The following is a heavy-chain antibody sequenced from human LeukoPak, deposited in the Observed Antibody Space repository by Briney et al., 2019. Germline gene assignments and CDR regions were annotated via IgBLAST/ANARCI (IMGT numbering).Heavy chain of an antibody. V-gene: IGHV4-34*01. J-gene: IGHJ5*02. CDR1: GGSFSGYY. CDR2: INHSGST. CDR3: ARRSSWLRYCSSTSCEFNGYYDP. D-gene: IGHD2-2*01. Sequence: SETLSLTCAVYGGSFSGYYWSWIRQPPGKGLEWIGEINHSGSTDYNPSLKSRVTISVDTSKNQFFLKLSSVTAADTAVYYCARRSSWLRYCSSTSCEFNGYYDPWGQGTLVTVSS.